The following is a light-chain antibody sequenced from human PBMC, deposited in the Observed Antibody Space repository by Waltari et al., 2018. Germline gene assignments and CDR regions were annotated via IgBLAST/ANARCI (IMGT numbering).Light chain of an antibody. Sequence: EIVMTQSPATLSVSPGERATLSCRASQNIRNSLAWYQQKPGQAPRLLISLASTRATGIPARFSGSGSGTQFSLTISSLQHEDFAIYYCQHHSTWPPTFGPGTRE. CDR2: LAS. CDR1: QNIRNS. V-gene: IGKV3D-15*01. CDR3: QHHSTWPPT. J-gene: IGKJ1*01.